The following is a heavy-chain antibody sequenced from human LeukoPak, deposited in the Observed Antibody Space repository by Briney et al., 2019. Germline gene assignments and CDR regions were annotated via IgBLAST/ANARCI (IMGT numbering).Heavy chain of an antibody. D-gene: IGHD1-26*01. V-gene: IGHV1-58*02. CDR2: LAVGSGNT. CDR1: GFTFTSSA. J-gene: IGHJ4*02. Sequence: SVNVSRKASGFTFTSSAMQCVRHARAQRLEWRGWLAVGSGNTNYAQKFQERVTITRDMSTSTAYMELSRLRSDDTAVYYCAAEVGFGLVGGPPPYFDYWGQGTLVTVSS. CDR3: AAEVGFGLVGGPPPYFDY.